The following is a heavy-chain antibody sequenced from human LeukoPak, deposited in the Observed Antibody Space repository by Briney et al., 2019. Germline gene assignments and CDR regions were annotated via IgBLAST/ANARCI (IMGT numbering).Heavy chain of an antibody. J-gene: IGHJ4*02. Sequence: ASVKVSCKTSGHIFTSYGFTWVRQAPAQGLVWMGWISAYNFATDYARKFQGRVTMTADTSTGTVYMDLRSLRGDDTALYYCTRCWSFDRGYCDFWGQGTLVIVSS. CDR3: TRCWSFDRGYCDF. CDR1: GHIFTSYG. V-gene: IGHV1-18*01. CDR2: ISAYNFAT.